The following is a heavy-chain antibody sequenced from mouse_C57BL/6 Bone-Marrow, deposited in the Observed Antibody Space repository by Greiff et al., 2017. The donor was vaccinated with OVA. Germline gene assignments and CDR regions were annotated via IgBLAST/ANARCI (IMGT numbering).Heavy chain of an antibody. J-gene: IGHJ1*03. D-gene: IGHD1-1*01. CDR1: GFTFSSYA. CDR2: ISDGGSYT. Sequence: EVQLVESGGGLVKPGGSLKLSCAASGFTFSSYAMSWVRQTPEKRLECVATISDGGSYTYYPDNVKGRFTISRDNAKNNLYLQMSHLKSEDTAMYYCARRGSSEGYFDVWGTGTTVTVSS. V-gene: IGHV5-4*01. CDR3: ARRGSSEGYFDV.